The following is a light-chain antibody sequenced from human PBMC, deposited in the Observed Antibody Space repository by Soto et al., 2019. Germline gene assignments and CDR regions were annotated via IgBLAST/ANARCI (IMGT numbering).Light chain of an antibody. V-gene: IGLV1-44*01. CDR2: NTY. J-gene: IGLJ2*01. Sequence: QSVLTQPPSASATPGHAVTISCSGGDSNIAINTVSWYQQLPGVAPKLLISNTYQRPSEVPARFSGSKSGSSASLAISGLQSEDDADYYCAVWDDTLNGPVFGGGTKVTVL. CDR1: DSNIAINT. CDR3: AVWDDTLNGPV.